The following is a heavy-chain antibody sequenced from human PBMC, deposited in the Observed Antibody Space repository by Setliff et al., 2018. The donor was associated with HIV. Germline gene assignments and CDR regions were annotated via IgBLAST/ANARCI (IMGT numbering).Heavy chain of an antibody. Sequence: NPGGSLRLSCAASGFTFRHYSMNWVRQAPGKGLEWFSSITNRSDTLYADSVKGRFTISRDKSKNTLYLQMNSLRAEDTAVYYCARDKDYYDFSGYYYIYYYMDVWGKGTTVTVSS. CDR2: ITNRSDT. V-gene: IGHV3-21*01. CDR3: ARDKDYYDFSGYYYIYYYMDV. J-gene: IGHJ6*03. CDR1: GFTFRHYS. D-gene: IGHD3-22*01.